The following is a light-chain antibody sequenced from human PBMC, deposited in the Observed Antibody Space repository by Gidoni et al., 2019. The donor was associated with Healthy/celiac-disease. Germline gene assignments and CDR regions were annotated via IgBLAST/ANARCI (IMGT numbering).Light chain of an antibody. CDR2: WAS. V-gene: IGKV4-1*01. CDR3: QQYYSTLRT. Sequence: DIVMTQSPDYLAVSLGERATLNCKSSQSVLYSSNNKNYLAWYQQKPGQPPKLLIYWASTRESGVPDRFSGSGSGTDFTLTSSSLQAEDVAVYYCQQYYSTLRTFGQGTKVEIK. CDR1: QSVLYSSNNKNY. J-gene: IGKJ1*01.